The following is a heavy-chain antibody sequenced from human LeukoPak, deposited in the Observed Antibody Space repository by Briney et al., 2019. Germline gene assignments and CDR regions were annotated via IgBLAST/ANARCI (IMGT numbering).Heavy chain of an antibody. CDR1: GFTFSSYA. D-gene: IGHD6-19*01. V-gene: IGHV3-30-3*01. J-gene: IGHJ4*02. CDR2: ISYDGSNK. Sequence: PGGSLRLSCAASGFTFSSYAMHWVRQAPGKGLEWVAVISYDGSNKYYADSVKGRFTISRDNSKNTLYLQMNSLRAEDTAVYYCARDRSSSGWDTFDYWGQGTLVTYSS. CDR3: ARDRSSSGWDTFDY.